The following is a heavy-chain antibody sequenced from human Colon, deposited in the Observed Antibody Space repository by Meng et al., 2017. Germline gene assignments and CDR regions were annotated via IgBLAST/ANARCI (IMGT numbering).Heavy chain of an antibody. Sequence: SETLSLTCTVSGYSISSGYYWGWIRQPPGKGLEWIGSIYHSGNTYYNPSLKSRVTISVDTSKNQFSLKLSSVTAADTAVYYCARALYYYDSSGHHDYWGQGTLVTVSS. V-gene: IGHV4-38-2*02. J-gene: IGHJ4*02. CDR3: ARALYYYDSSGHHDY. CDR1: GYSISSGYY. CDR2: IYHSGNT. D-gene: IGHD3-22*01.